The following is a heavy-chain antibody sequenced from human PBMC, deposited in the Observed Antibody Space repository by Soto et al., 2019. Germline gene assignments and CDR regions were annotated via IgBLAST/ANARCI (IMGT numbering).Heavy chain of an antibody. CDR1: GFTFSSYA. CDR2: ISGSGGST. V-gene: IGHV3-23*01. CDR3: AKEADYYDSSGYYSGAFDI. D-gene: IGHD3-22*01. J-gene: IGHJ3*02. Sequence: GGSLRLSCAASGFTFSSYAMSWVRQAPGKGLEWVSAISGSGGSTYYADSVKGRFTISRDNSKNTLYLQMNSLRAEDTAVYYCAKEADYYDSSGYYSGAFDIWGQGTMVTV.